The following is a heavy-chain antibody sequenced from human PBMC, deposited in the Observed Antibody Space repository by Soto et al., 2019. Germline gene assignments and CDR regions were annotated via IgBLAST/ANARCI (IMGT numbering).Heavy chain of an antibody. D-gene: IGHD1-20*01. Sequence: EVQLVESGGGLVQPGGSLRLSCAASEFTFDKYYMTWVRQAPGKGPEWVANIKPDGSEQYYVDSVKGRFTISRDNANNSLYLQMNSLSAEDTAVYFCARGNWKYYYGFDVW. CDR3: ARGNWKYYYGFDV. CDR1: EFTFDKYY. V-gene: IGHV3-7*01. J-gene: IGHJ6*01. CDR2: IKPDGSEQ.